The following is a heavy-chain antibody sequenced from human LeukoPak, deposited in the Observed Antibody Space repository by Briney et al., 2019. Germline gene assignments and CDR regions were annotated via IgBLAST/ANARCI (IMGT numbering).Heavy chain of an antibody. CDR1: GDSFSSYY. CDR2: IYYTGST. V-gene: IGHV4-59*08. J-gene: IGHJ4*02. CDR3: ARHESVTAFGVATFDS. D-gene: IGHD3-3*01. Sequence: SSETLSLTCTVSGDSFSSYYWSWIRQPPGKGLEWIGNIYYTGSTNYNPSLKSRVTISVGPSKDQFSLTLNSVTAADTAVYYCARHESVTAFGVATFDSWGQGVLVTVSS.